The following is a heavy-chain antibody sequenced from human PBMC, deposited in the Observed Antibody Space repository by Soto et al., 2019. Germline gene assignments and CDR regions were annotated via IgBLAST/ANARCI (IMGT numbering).Heavy chain of an antibody. Sequence: EVQLLESGGGLVQPGGSLRLSCAASGFTFSSYAMSWVRQAPGKGLEWVSAISGSGGSTYYADSVKGRFIISRDNSKNKLYLQMNSLRAEATAVYYCAKEGVRVTAGGSLYFFDYWGQGTLVTVSS. CDR2: ISGSGGST. V-gene: IGHV3-23*01. CDR3: AKEGVRVTAGGSLYFFDY. J-gene: IGHJ4*02. D-gene: IGHD2-21*02. CDR1: GFTFSSYA.